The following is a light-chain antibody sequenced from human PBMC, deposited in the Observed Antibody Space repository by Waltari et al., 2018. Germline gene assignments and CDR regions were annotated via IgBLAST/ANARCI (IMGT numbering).Light chain of an antibody. CDR3: QQRSAWPLT. J-gene: IGKJ5*01. CDR2: DTS. V-gene: IGKV3-11*01. Sequence: EIVLTQSPATLSLSPGEIAPLSCRASQSVSIYLAWYQQKPGQAPRLLIYDTSKRATGIPARFSGSGSGTDFTLTITSLEPDDFADYYCQQRSAWPLTFGQGTRLEIK. CDR1: QSVSIY.